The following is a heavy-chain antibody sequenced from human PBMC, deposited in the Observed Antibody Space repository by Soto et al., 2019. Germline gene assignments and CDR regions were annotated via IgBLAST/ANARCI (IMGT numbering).Heavy chain of an antibody. CDR3: ARDWAAAGKDYYYGMDV. Sequence: GSQRLSCAASGFTFSSYAMHWVRQKQGKGLEWVAVISYDGSNKYYADSVKGRFTISRDNSKNTLYLQMNSLRAEDTAVYYCARDWAAAGKDYYYGMDVWGQGTTVTVSS. J-gene: IGHJ6*02. CDR1: GFTFSSYA. CDR2: ISYDGSNK. D-gene: IGHD6-13*01. V-gene: IGHV3-30-3*01.